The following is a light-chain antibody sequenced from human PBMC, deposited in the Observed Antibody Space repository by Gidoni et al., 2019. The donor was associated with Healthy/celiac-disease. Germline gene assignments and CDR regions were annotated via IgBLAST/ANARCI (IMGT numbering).Light chain of an antibody. J-gene: IGKJ1*01. Sequence: EIVMTQSPATLSVSPGERATLSCRASQSVSSNLAWYQQKPGQAPRLLIYGASTRATGIPARFSGSGSGTEFTLTISSLQSEDFAVYYCQQYNNWPPWTFAQXAKVGI. CDR1: QSVSSN. CDR2: GAS. V-gene: IGKV3-15*01. CDR3: QQYNNWPPWT.